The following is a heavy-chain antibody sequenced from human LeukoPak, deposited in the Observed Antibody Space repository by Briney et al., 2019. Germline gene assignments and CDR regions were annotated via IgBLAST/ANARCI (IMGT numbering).Heavy chain of an antibody. CDR3: AREGDSSGSFDY. D-gene: IGHD6-19*01. CDR1: GFTFSSYG. V-gene: IGHV3-30*03. CDR2: ISYDGSNK. Sequence: PGRSLRLSCAASGFTFSSYGMHWVRQAPGKGLEWVAVISYDGSNKYYADSVKGRFTISRDNSKNTLYLQMNSLRAEDTAVYYCAREGDSSGSFDYWGQGTLVTVSS. J-gene: IGHJ4*02.